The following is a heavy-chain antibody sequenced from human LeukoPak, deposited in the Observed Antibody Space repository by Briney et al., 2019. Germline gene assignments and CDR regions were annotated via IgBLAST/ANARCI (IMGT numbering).Heavy chain of an antibody. V-gene: IGHV3-23*01. D-gene: IGHD2-2*02. Sequence: HPGGSLRLSCAASGFTFSSYAMSWVRQAPGRGLEWVSAISGAGVSTYYADSVRGRFTISRDRSENTLYLQMNSLRAEDTAMYYCAKSGGRPTCYTCFYYMDVWGKGTTVTVSS. CDR3: AKSGGRPTCYTCFYYMDV. CDR2: ISGAGVST. J-gene: IGHJ6*03. CDR1: GFTFSSYA.